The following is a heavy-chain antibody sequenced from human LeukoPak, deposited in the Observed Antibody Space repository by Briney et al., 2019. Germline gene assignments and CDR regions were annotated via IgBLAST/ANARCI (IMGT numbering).Heavy chain of an antibody. CDR2: IYSDGST. CDR3: ARETLAGFDY. Sequence: PGGSLRLSCAASGFTVSSNYMTWVRQAPGKGLGWVSVIYSDGSTYYADSVKGRFTISRDSSKNTLYLQMNSLRAEDTAVYFCARETLAGFDYWGQGTLVTVSS. CDR1: GFTVSSNY. J-gene: IGHJ4*02. D-gene: IGHD6-19*01. V-gene: IGHV3-53*01.